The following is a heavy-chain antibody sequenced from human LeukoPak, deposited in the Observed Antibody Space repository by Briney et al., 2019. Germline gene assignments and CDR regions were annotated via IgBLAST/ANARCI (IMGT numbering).Heavy chain of an antibody. D-gene: IGHD6-13*01. CDR2: IYYSGIT. CDR3: ARLFSSWSFDY. Sequence: SETLSLTCTVSGGSISSYYWSWIRQPPGKGLEWIAYIYYSGITSYNPSLESRVTISVNTSKNQFSLRLSSVTAADTAVYYCARLFSSWSFDYWGQGTLVTVSS. J-gene: IGHJ4*02. V-gene: IGHV4-59*01. CDR1: GGSISSYY.